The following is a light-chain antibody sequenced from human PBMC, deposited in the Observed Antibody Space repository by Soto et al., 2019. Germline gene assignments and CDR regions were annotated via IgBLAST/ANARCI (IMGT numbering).Light chain of an antibody. V-gene: IGKV1-5*03. CDR1: QSLSSW. CDR3: QQYNSQWT. J-gene: IGKJ1*01. Sequence: DIQMTQSPSTLSASVGDRVTITCRASQSLSSWLAWYQQKPGKAPKLLIYKASSLESGVPSRFSGSGSGTEFPLTISSLQPDDFATYFCQQYNSQWTFGQGTKVEIK. CDR2: KAS.